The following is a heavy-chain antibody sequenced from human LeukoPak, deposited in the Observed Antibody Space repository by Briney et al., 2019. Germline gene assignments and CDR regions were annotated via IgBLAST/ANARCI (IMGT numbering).Heavy chain of an antibody. D-gene: IGHD5-24*01. CDR2: IDSDGRDT. CDR3: ARGGYNHGFDI. Sequence: GGSLRLSCAASEFTFINYWMHWVRQTPGKGLVWVSRIDSDGRDTIYADSVKGRFTISRDNAKNTLCLQMNSLRAEDTAIYYCARGGYNHGFDIWGQGTMVTVSS. V-gene: IGHV3-74*01. CDR1: EFTFINYW. J-gene: IGHJ3*02.